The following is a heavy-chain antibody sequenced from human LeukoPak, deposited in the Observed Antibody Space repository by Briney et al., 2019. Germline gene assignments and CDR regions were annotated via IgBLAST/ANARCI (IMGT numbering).Heavy chain of an antibody. CDR1: GFIFSRYD. CDR3: ARGFAVAGTSAFDI. V-gene: IGHV3-13*04. J-gene: IGHJ3*02. D-gene: IGHD6-19*01. Sequence: GGPLRLSCAASGFIFSRYDIHWVRQATGKGLEWVSAIGSAGDTYYTDSVKGRFTISRDTGKNSFYLQMNSLRAGDTAVYYCARGFAVAGTSAFDIWGQGTMVTVSS. CDR2: IGSAGDT.